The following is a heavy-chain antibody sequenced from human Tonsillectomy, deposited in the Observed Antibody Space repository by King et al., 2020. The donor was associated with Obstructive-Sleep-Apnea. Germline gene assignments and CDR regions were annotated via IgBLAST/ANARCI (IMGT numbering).Heavy chain of an antibody. CDR1: GFSLSTSGVG. J-gene: IGHJ3*02. D-gene: IGHD3-22*01. Sequence: TLKESGPTLVKPTQTLTLTCTFSGFSLSTSGVGVGWLRQPPGKALEWLALIYWDYDKRYSPSLKSRLTITKDTPKNQVVLTMTNMDPVDTATYYCANMHYYDSSGAFDIWGQGTMVTVSS. CDR3: ANMHYYDSSGAFDI. CDR2: IYWDYDK. V-gene: IGHV2-5*02.